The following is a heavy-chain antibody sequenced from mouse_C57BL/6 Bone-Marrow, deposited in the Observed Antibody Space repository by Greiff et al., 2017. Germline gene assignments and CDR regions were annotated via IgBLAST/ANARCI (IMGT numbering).Heavy chain of an antibody. V-gene: IGHV1-82*01. CDR2: IYPGDGDT. CDR3: ARSGRAYDSNYGAMDY. D-gene: IGHD2-5*01. J-gene: IGHJ4*01. Sequence: VQLQQSGPELVKPGASVKISCKASGYAFSSSWMNWVKQRPGKGLEWIGRIYPGDGDTNYNGKFKGKATLTADKSSSTAYMQLSRLTTEDSAVYFCARSGRAYDSNYGAMDYWGQGTSVTVSS. CDR1: GYAFSSSW.